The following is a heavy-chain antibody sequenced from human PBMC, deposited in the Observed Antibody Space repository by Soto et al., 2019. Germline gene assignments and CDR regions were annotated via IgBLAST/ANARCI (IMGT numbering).Heavy chain of an antibody. D-gene: IGHD6-19*01. CDR1: GYTFTGYY. Sequence: ASVKVSCKASGYTFTGYYMHWVRQAPGQGLEWMGWINPNSGGTNYAQKFQGWVPMTRDTSISTAHMELSRLRSDDTAVYYCARGDSSGWYFYGMDVWGQGTTVTVSS. V-gene: IGHV1-2*04. CDR3: ARGDSSGWYFYGMDV. J-gene: IGHJ6*02. CDR2: INPNSGGT.